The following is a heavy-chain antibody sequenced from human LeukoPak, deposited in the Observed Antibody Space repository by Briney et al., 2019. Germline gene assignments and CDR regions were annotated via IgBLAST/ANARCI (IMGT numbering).Heavy chain of an antibody. D-gene: IGHD1-26*01. CDR1: GYSFTTYW. Sequence: GESLKTSCKGSGYSFTTYWIGWVRQMPGKGLECMGIIYPGDSDTTYSPAFQGQVTISVDKSVNTAYLQWSSLKPSDTAVYYCARHGLGGSGSYSRYWGQGTLVTVSS. CDR3: ARHGLGGSGSYSRY. CDR2: IYPGDSDT. V-gene: IGHV5-51*01. J-gene: IGHJ4*02.